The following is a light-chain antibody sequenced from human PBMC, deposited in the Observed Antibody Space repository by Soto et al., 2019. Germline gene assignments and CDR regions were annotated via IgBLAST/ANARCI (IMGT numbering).Light chain of an antibody. CDR2: SAS. CDR3: HQYYDAPLT. CDR1: QSVSTY. Sequence: EIVLTQSPATLSLSPGERATLSCRASQSVSTYLAWYQQKPGQAPRLLIYSASNRATGIPARFSGSGSGTDFTLTISSVQAEDVAVYFCHQYYDAPLTFGRGTKVELK. V-gene: IGKV3-11*01. J-gene: IGKJ4*01.